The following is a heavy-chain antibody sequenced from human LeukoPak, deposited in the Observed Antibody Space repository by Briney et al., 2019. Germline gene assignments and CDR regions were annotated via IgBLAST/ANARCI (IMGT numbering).Heavy chain of an antibody. CDR3: ASESSISRAYYFDY. J-gene: IGHJ4*02. Sequence: SVTVSCKASGGTFSSYAISWVRQAPGQGLEWMGRIIPIFGTANYAQKFQGRVTITTDESTSTAYMELSSLRSEDTAVYYCASESSISRAYYFDYWGQGTLVTVSS. D-gene: IGHD2/OR15-2a*01. CDR2: IIPIFGTA. V-gene: IGHV1-69*05. CDR1: GGTFSSYA.